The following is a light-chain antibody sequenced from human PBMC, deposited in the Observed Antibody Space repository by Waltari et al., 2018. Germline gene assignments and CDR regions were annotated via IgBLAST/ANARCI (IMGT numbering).Light chain of an antibody. J-gene: IGLJ2*01. CDR2: EGS. V-gene: IGLV2-23*01. CDR3: CSYAGTNVI. Sequence: QSALTQPASVSGSPGPPIPISCTGTSSQFALSNIVSWYQQPPGKVPKLLIYEGSKRPSGVSNRFSASKSGNTASLTISGLQAEDEADYYCCSYAGTNVIFGGGTRLTVL. CDR1: SSQFALSNI.